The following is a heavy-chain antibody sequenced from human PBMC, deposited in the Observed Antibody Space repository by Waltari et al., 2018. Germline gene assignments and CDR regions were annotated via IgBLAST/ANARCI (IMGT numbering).Heavy chain of an antibody. CDR3: TRIRVGSWYYFDY. V-gene: IGHV2-26*01. Sequence: QVTLKESGPVLVKPTETLTLTCTVSGFSLSNARMGVSWIRQPPGKALEWLAHIFSNDEKSYSTSLKSRLTISKDTSKSQVVLTMTNMDPVDTATYYCTRIRVGSWYYFDYWGQGTLVTVSS. D-gene: IGHD6-13*01. CDR1: GFSLSNARMG. CDR2: IFSNDEK. J-gene: IGHJ4*02.